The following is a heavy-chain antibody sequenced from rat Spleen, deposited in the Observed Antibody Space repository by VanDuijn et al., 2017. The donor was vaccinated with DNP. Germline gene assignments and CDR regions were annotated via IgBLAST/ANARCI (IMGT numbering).Heavy chain of an antibody. J-gene: IGHJ2*01. Sequence: EVQLVESGGGLVQPGRSLKLSCAASGFTFSDYNMAWVRQAPKKGLEWVATISYDGSSTYYRDSVKGRFTISRDNAKSTLSLQMDSLRSEDTATYYCAREEGNNYDYFDYWGQGVMVTVSS. CDR2: ISYDGSST. V-gene: IGHV5-7*01. CDR3: AREEGNNYDYFDY. CDR1: GFTFSDYN. D-gene: IGHD1-10*01.